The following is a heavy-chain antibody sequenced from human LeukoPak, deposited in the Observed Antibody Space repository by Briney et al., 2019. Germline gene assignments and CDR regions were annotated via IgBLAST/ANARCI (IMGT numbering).Heavy chain of an antibody. CDR1: GGSFSGYY. Sequence: SETLSLTCAVYGGSFSGYYWSWIRQPPGKGLEWIGEINHSGSTNYNPSLKSRVTISVDTPKNQFSLKLSSVTAADTAVYYCARVNIIHGLRLYAFDIWGQGTMVTVSS. D-gene: IGHD5-12*01. V-gene: IGHV4-34*01. J-gene: IGHJ3*02. CDR2: INHSGST. CDR3: ARVNIIHGLRLYAFDI.